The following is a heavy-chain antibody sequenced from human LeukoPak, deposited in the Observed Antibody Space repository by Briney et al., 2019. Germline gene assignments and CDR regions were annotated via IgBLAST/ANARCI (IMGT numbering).Heavy chain of an antibody. V-gene: IGHV4-30-4*08. CDR2: INHSGST. CDR3: ARGLRFLEWLSDY. Sequence: SQTLSLTCTVSGGSISSGDYYWSWIRQPPGKGLEWIGEINHSGSTNYNPSLKSRVTISVDTSKNQFSLKLSSVTAADTAVYYCARGLRFLEWLSDYWGQGTLVTVSS. D-gene: IGHD3-3*01. J-gene: IGHJ4*02. CDR1: GGSISSGDYY.